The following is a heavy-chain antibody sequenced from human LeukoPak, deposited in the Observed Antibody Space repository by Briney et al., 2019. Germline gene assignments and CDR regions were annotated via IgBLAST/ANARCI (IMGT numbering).Heavy chain of an antibody. CDR3: ARARKYYYDSSGYYYWFDP. CDR2: MNPNSGNT. J-gene: IGHJ5*02. Sequence: GASVKVSCKASGYTFTSYDINRVRQATGQGLEWMGWMNPNSGNTGYARKFQGRVTMTRNTSISTAYMELSSLRSEDTAVYYCARARKYYYDSSGYYYWFDPWGQGTLVTVSS. V-gene: IGHV1-8*01. CDR1: GYTFTSYD. D-gene: IGHD3-22*01.